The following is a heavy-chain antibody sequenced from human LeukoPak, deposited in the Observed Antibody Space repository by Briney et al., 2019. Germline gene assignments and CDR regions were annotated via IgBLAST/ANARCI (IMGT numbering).Heavy chain of an antibody. D-gene: IGHD6-6*01. CDR1: GFTFSSYR. CDR2: MKEDGGEK. J-gene: IGHJ4*02. V-gene: IGHV3-7*01. Sequence: GGSLRLSCAASGFTFSSYRMSWVRQAPGKGLEWVANMKEDGGEKYYVDSVKGRFTISRDNVKNSLYLQMNSLRAEDTAVYYCARGVYEFDYWGQGTLVTVSS. CDR3: ARGVYEFDY.